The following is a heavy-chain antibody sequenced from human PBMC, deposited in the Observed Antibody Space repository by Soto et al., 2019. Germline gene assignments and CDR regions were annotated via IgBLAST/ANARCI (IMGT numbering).Heavy chain of an antibody. CDR2: MNPNSGGT. D-gene: IGHD1-7*01. Sequence: ASVKVSCKASGYTFIGYYMHWVRQAPGQGLEWMGWMNPNSGGTNYAQKFRDRVMMTRDTSISIAYMELSSLRSDDTAVYYCARARAEHRTFHYGLDTWGQGTTVTVSS. V-gene: IGHV1-2*02. J-gene: IGHJ6*02. CDR3: ARARAEHRTFHYGLDT. CDR1: GYTFIGYY.